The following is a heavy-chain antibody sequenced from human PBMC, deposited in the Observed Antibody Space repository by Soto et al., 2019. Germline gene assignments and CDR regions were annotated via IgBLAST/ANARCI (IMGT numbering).Heavy chain of an antibody. V-gene: IGHV4-34*01. J-gene: IGHJ4*02. CDR1: GGSLSGYY. CDR3: VRPYYSSSWFPFDR. D-gene: IGHD6-13*01. CDR2: VNPGGTT. Sequence: PSETLSLTCAVYGGSLSGYYWTWIRQPPGKGLEWIGEVNPGGTTNYSPSVKSRLKISLDTSKKEVSLEMTSVTAEDTALYYCVRPYYSSSWFPFDRWGQGTLVTVSS.